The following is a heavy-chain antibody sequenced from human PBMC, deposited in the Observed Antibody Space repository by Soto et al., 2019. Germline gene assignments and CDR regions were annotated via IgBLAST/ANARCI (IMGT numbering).Heavy chain of an antibody. CDR1: GGSISSSSYY. J-gene: IGHJ4*02. Sequence: QLQLQESRPGLVKPSETLSLTCTVSGGSISSSSYYWGWIRQPPGKGLEWLGSIYYSGSTYYTPSLNSRVTISVDMSKNQFSLNLSSVTAADTAVYYCESPYGEYWGRGVYYFDYWGQGTLVTVSS. V-gene: IGHV4-39*01. CDR3: ESPYGEYWGRGVYYFDY. CDR2: IYYSGST. D-gene: IGHD3-10*01.